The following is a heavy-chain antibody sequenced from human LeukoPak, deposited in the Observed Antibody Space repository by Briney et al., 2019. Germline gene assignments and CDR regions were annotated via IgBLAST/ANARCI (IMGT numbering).Heavy chain of an antibody. D-gene: IGHD3-22*01. V-gene: IGHV4-34*01. CDR3: ARETSYYYDSSGYYLPPDY. Sequence: SETLSLTCAVYGGSFSGYYWSWIRQPPGKGLEWIGEINHSGSTNYNPSLKSRVTISVDTSKNQFSLKLSSVTAAGTAVYYCARETSYYYDSSGYYLPPDYWGQGTLVTVSS. CDR1: GGSFSGYY. CDR2: INHSGST. J-gene: IGHJ4*02.